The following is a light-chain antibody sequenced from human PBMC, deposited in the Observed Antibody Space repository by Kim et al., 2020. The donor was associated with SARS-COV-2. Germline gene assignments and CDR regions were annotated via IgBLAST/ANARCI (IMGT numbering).Light chain of an antibody. J-gene: IGKJ3*01. V-gene: IGKV1-39*01. CDR3: QQTYISPFT. CDR1: QNIDSQ. CDR2: AAS. Sequence: TSGGDRVTITCQTSQNIDSQLNWYHQKPGKAPKLLIYAASTLQGGVPSRFSGSGSETDFTLTISSLQPEDFATYFCQQTYISPFTFGPGTKVDIK.